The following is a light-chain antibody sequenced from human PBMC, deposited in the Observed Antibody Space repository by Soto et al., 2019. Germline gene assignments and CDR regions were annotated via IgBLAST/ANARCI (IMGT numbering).Light chain of an antibody. CDR2: DND. Sequence: QSALTQPPSASGSPGQSVTISCTGTSSDVGAYNYVSWYQQHPGKAPKLMIYDNDRRPSELPGRFSGSKSGTSATLVITGLQTGDEADYYCGTWDDSLVSYVFGTGTKLTVL. CDR3: GTWDDSLVSYV. CDR1: SSDVGAYNY. V-gene: IGLV2-8*01. J-gene: IGLJ1*01.